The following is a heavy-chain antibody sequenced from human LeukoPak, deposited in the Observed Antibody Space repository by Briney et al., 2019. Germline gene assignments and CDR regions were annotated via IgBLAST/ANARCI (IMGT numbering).Heavy chain of an antibody. CDR2: ISYDGSDK. D-gene: IGHD6-19*01. J-gene: IGHJ4*02. CDR1: GFTFSSYP. V-gene: IGHV3-30-3*01. Sequence: GGSLRLSRAASGFTFSSYPLHWVRQAPGKGPDWVAVISYDGSDKYYADSVKGRFTISRDNSKNMVFVQLNSLRVEDTAVYYCARGGFPGTAVADFDSWGQGTLVTVSS. CDR3: ARGGFPGTAVADFDS.